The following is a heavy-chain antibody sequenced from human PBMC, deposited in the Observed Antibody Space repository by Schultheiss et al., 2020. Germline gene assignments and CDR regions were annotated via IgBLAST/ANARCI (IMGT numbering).Heavy chain of an antibody. CDR3: ARLAGATVAGTQWYYYYGMDV. J-gene: IGHJ6*02. Sequence: GGSLRLSCAASGFTFSSYSMNWVRQAPGKGLEWVSYISSSSSTIYYADSVKGRFTISRDNAKNSLYLQMNSLRSEDIDVYYCARLAGATVAGTQWYYYYGMDVWGQGTTVTVSS. V-gene: IGHV3-48*01. CDR1: GFTFSSYS. CDR2: ISSSSSTI. D-gene: IGHD6-19*01.